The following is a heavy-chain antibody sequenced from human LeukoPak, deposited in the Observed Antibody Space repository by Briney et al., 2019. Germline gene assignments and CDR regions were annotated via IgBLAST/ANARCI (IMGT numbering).Heavy chain of an antibody. J-gene: IGHJ4*02. CDR1: GFTFNDAW. CDR2: ISYSSGSI. V-gene: IGHV3-21*01. D-gene: IGHD2-8*01. CDR3: AGRSCSNGVCPFDN. Sequence: GGSLRLSCAASGFTFNDAWMNWVRQAPGKGLEWVSSISYSSGSIFYADSVKGRFTISRDNAQNSLYLQMNGLRAEDTAVYYCAGRSCSNGVCPFDNWGQGTLVTVSS.